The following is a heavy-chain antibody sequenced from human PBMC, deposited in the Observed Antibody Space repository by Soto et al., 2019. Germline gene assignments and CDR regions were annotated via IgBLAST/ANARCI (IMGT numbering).Heavy chain of an antibody. J-gene: IGHJ4*02. Sequence: ETLSLTCSVSGVSISSYFWSWIRQAPGRGLEWIGYTYHRGSTNYSPSLKSRVAISLDTSENQFSLKVNSVTAADTAVYYCARIGGYHGPLDYWGQGTPVTVSS. CDR3: ARIGGYHGPLDY. D-gene: IGHD6-25*01. CDR1: GVSISSYF. V-gene: IGHV4-59*01. CDR2: TYHRGST.